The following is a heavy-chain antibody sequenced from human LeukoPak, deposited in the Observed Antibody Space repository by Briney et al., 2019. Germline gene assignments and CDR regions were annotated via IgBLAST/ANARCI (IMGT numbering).Heavy chain of an antibody. Sequence: SQTLSLTCTVSGGSISSSSYYWGWIRQPPGKGLEWIGSIYYSGSTYYNPSLKSRVTISVDTSKNQFSLKLSSVTAADTAVYYCARLYGDYVANDYWGQGTLVTVFS. J-gene: IGHJ4*02. V-gene: IGHV4-39*01. CDR3: ARLYGDYVANDY. D-gene: IGHD4-17*01. CDR2: IYYSGST. CDR1: GGSISSSSYY.